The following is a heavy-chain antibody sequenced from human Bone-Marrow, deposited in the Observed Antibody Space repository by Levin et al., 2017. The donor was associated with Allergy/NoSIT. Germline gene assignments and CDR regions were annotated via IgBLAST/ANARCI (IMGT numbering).Heavy chain of an antibody. Sequence: PGGSLRLSCKSSGYKFTTYWIGWVRQMPGKGLEWMGSIYFDDSDTTYGPSFQGHVIISADKSTTTAFLEWSSLKASDTAMYFCATRHTAYAAFDYWGQGTLVTVSS. CDR2: IYFDDSDT. J-gene: IGHJ4*02. CDR1: GYKFTTYW. CDR3: ATRHTAYAAFDY. D-gene: IGHD5-12*01. V-gene: IGHV5-51*01.